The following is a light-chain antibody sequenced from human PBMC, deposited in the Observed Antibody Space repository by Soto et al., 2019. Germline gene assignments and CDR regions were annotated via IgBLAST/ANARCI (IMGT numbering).Light chain of an antibody. V-gene: IGLV2-14*01. CDR3: SSFTSSTADV. CDR1: SSDVGNYNY. J-gene: IGLJ1*01. Sequence: QSVLTQSASVSGSPGQSITISCTGTSSDVGNYNYVSWYQQHPGEVPKLIIFNVNNRPSGVSNRFSGSQSGNTASLTISGLQAEDEADYYCSSFTSSTADVFGTGTKVTVL. CDR2: NVN.